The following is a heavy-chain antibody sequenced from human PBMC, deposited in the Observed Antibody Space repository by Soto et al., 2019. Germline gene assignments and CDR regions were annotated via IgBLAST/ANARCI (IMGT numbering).Heavy chain of an antibody. CDR1: GYSVSSYW. Sequence: VEALKSSGKGSGYSVSSYWRNWVRQMPGKGLEWMGRIDPSDSYINYSPSFQGHVTISADKSISTAYLQWSSLKASDTAMYYCARLQVVMELNGMDVWGQGTTVTVSS. D-gene: IGHD2-15*01. CDR2: IDPSDSYI. J-gene: IGHJ6*02. CDR3: ARLQVVMELNGMDV. V-gene: IGHV5-10-1*01.